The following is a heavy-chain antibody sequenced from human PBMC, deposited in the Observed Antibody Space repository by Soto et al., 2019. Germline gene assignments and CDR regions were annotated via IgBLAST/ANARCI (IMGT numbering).Heavy chain of an antibody. D-gene: IGHD2-2*01. V-gene: IGHV1-69*01. CDR3: ARSVSFRYQLLKRGMDV. J-gene: IGHJ6*02. CDR2: IIPIFGTA. CDR1: GGTFSSYA. Sequence: QVQLVQSGAEVKKPGSSVKVSCKASGGTFSSYAISWVRQAPGQGLEWMGGIIPIFGTANYAPKFQGRVTITADESTSTAYMELSSLRSEDTAVYYCARSVSFRYQLLKRGMDVWGQGTKVTVSS.